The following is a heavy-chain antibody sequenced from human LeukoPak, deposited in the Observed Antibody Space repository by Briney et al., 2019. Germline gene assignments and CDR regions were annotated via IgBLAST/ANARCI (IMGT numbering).Heavy chain of an antibody. CDR1: GFTVSSNY. D-gene: IGHD3-22*01. CDR2: IYSGGST. CDR3: ARGGWYYDSSALGAFDI. Sequence: QAGGSLRLSCAASGFTVSSNYMSWVRQAPGKGLEWVSVIYSGGSTYYADSVKGRFTISRDNSKNTLYLQMNSLRAEDTAVYYCARGGWYYDSSALGAFDIWGQGTMVTVSS. V-gene: IGHV3-53*01. J-gene: IGHJ3*02.